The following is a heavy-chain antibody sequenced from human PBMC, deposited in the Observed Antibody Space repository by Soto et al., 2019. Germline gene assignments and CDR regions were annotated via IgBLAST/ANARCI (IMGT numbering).Heavy chain of an antibody. Sequence: PSETLSLTCTVSGGSISSSGDSWGWIRQPPGKGLEWIGSIYYSGSTYYNPSLKSRVTVSVDTSKNQFSLKLSSVTAADTAVYHCARHGNSYGYSFDAFHIWGQGTMVNVS. J-gene: IGHJ3*02. CDR2: IYYSGST. D-gene: IGHD5-18*01. CDR3: ARHGNSYGYSFDAFHI. CDR1: GGSISSSGDS. V-gene: IGHV4-39*01.